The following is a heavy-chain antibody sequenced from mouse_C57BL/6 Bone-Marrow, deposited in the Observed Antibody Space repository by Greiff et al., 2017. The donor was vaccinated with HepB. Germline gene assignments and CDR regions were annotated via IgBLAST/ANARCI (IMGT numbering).Heavy chain of an antibody. Sequence: EVKLVESGGGLVKPGGSLKLSCAASGFAFSDYGMHWVRQAPEKGLEWVAYISSGSSTIYYADTVKGRFTISRDNAKNTLFLQMTSLRSEDTAMYYCARERPDGYLDYWGQGTTLTVSS. V-gene: IGHV5-17*01. D-gene: IGHD2-3*01. J-gene: IGHJ2*01. CDR1: GFAFSDYG. CDR3: ARERPDGYLDY. CDR2: ISSGSSTI.